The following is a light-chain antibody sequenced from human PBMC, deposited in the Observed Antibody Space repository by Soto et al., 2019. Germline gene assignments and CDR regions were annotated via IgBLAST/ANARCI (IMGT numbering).Light chain of an antibody. CDR3: SSYAGSNRVV. CDR2: EVS. V-gene: IGLV2-8*01. J-gene: IGLJ2*01. CDR1: SSDVGGYNY. Sequence: QSVLTQPPSASGPPGQSVTISCTGTSSDVGGYNYVSWYQQHPGKAPKLMIYEVSKRPSGVPDRFSGSKSGNTASLTVSGLQAEDEADYYCSSYAGSNRVVFGGGTKLTVL.